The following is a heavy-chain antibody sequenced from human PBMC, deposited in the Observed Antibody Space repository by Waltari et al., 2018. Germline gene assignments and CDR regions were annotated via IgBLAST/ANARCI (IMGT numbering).Heavy chain of an antibody. Sequence: EVQLVESGGGLVQPGRSLRLSCAVSGFNFDDYAMHWVRQAPGKGVGWVSGISWNSDNIGYADSVKGRFTISRDNAKNSLYLQMNSLRPEDTALYYCAKGHSGSYGLKDWGQGTLVTVSS. CDR2: ISWNSDNI. CDR3: AKGHSGSYGLKD. CDR1: GFNFDDYA. V-gene: IGHV3-9*01. D-gene: IGHD1-26*01. J-gene: IGHJ4*02.